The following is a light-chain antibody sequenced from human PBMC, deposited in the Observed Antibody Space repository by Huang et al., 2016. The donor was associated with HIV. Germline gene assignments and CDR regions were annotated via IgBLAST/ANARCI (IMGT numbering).Light chain of an antibody. V-gene: IGKV3-15*01. CDR3: QQYYTWPPA. CDR2: GAS. Sequence: EIVMTQSPATLSVSPGDRAALSCSASQSVSSNLAWYQQKPGQAPRLFIVGASTRATGSPARFSGSGSGTEFTLTISSLQSEDFAVYYCQQYYTWPPAFGPGTKVDIK. J-gene: IGKJ3*01. CDR1: QSVSSN.